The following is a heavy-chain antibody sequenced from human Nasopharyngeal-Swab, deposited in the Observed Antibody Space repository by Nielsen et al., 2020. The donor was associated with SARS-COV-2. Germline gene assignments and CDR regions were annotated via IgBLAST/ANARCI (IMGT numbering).Heavy chain of an antibody. CDR1: GFTFSTYS. CDR3: ARDLSWAFDY. Sequence: GGSLRLSCAASGFTFSTYSMNWVRQAPGKGLEWVSYITSNSRTTYYAGSVKGRFTISRDNAKNSLHLQMNNLRAEDTAVYYCARDLSWAFDYWGRGTLVTVSS. J-gene: IGHJ4*02. D-gene: IGHD3-16*01. V-gene: IGHV3-48*01. CDR2: ITSNSRTT.